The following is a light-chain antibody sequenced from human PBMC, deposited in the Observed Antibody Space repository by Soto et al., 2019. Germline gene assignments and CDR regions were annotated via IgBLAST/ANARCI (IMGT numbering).Light chain of an antibody. V-gene: IGKV3-11*01. CDR2: DAS. CDR3: QQRSRWPLLWT. Sequence: EIVLTQSPVTLSLSPGEIATLSCRASQSVSSSLAWYQQKPGQAPRLLIYDASNRATGIPARFSGTGSGTDFTLTISSLEPEDFAVYYCQQRSRWPLLWTFGGGTKVEI. CDR1: QSVSSS. J-gene: IGKJ4*01.